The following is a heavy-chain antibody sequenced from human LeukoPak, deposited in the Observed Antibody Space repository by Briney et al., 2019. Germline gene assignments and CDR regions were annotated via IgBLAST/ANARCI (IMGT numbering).Heavy chain of an antibody. D-gene: IGHD3-22*01. V-gene: IGHV3-23*01. CDR2: ISGSGGST. Sequence: GGSLRLSCAASGFTFSSYWMSWVRQAPGKGLEWVSAISGSGGSTYYADSVKGRFTISRDNSKNTLYLQMNSLRAEDTAVYYCAKALEDYDMPFDYWGQGTLVTVSS. CDR1: GFTFSSYW. J-gene: IGHJ4*02. CDR3: AKALEDYDMPFDY.